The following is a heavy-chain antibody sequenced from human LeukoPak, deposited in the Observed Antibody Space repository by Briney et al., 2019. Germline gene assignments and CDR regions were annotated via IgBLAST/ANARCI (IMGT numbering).Heavy chain of an antibody. V-gene: IGHV3-23*01. CDR2: ISDSGGST. Sequence: GGSLRLSCAASGFTFSSYAMSWVRQAPGKGLGWVSAISDSGGSTYYADSVKGRFTISRDNSKNTLYLQMNSLRAEDTAVYYCAKLSSGWYGWFDPWGQGTLVTVSS. J-gene: IGHJ5*02. CDR1: GFTFSSYA. CDR3: AKLSSGWYGWFDP. D-gene: IGHD6-19*01.